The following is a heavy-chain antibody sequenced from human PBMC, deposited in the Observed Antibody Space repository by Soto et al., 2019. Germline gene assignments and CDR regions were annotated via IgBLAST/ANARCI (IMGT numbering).Heavy chain of an antibody. Sequence: GASVKVSCKASGYTFTSYAMHWVRQAPGQRLEWMGWINAGNGNTKYSQKFQGRVTITRDTSASTAYMELSSLRSEDTAVYYCARDRGLGYCSGGSCYSVYMDVWGKGTTVTVSS. CDR3: ARDRGLGYCSGGSCYSVYMDV. CDR1: GYTFTSYA. D-gene: IGHD2-15*01. V-gene: IGHV1-3*01. CDR2: INAGNGNT. J-gene: IGHJ6*03.